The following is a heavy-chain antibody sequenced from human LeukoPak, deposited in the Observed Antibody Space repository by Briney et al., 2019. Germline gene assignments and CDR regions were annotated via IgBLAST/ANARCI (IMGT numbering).Heavy chain of an antibody. D-gene: IGHD3-10*01. CDR1: GGTFSSYA. Sequence: SVKVSCKASGGTFSSYAISWVRQAPGQGLEWMGRIIPILGIANYAQTFPGRVTITAYKSNSTAYMELSSMSSEVTAVYYCARMADYYGSGSYRDRSFDYWGQGTLVTVSS. J-gene: IGHJ4*02. CDR3: ARMADYYGSGSYRDRSFDY. CDR2: IIPILGIA. V-gene: IGHV1-69*04.